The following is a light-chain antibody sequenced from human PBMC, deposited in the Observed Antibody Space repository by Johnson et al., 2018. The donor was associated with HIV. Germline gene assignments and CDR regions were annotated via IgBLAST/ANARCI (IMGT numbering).Light chain of an antibody. CDR2: ENN. V-gene: IGLV1-51*02. CDR1: SSNIGNNY. CDR3: GTWDSSLTLYV. Sequence: QLVLTQPPSVSAAPGQRVTISCSGSSSNIGNNYVSWYQHLPGTAPKLLIYENNKRPSGIPDRFSASKSGTSATLGITGLQTGDEADYYCGTWDSSLTLYVFGTGTKVTVL. J-gene: IGLJ1*01.